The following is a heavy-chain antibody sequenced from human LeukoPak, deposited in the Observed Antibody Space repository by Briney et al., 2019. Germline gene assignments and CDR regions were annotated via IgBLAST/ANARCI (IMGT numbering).Heavy chain of an antibody. V-gene: IGHV3-48*04. CDR3: ARAEYYYEG. CDR1: GFTFSGYS. D-gene: IGHD3-22*01. CDR2: ISSSGTTT. J-gene: IGHJ4*02. Sequence: GGSLRLSCAASGFTFSGYSMHWVRQAPGKGLEWVSYISSSGTTTYYAASVKGRFTISRDNAKNSLYLQMNSLRAEDTAVYYCARAEYYYEGWGQGTLVTVSS.